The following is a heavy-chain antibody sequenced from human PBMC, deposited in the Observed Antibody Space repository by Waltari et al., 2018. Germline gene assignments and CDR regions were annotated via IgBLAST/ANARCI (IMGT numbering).Heavy chain of an antibody. Sequence: QVQLQQWGAGLLKPSETLSLTCAVYGGSFSGYYWSWIRQPPGKGLEWIGEINHSGSTNYNPSLVSRVTISGDTSRNRFSLKLSSVTAPDTAVYYCARALGYCSGGSCYSGAYGMDVWGQGTTVTVSS. J-gene: IGHJ6*02. CDR3: ARALGYCSGGSCYSGAYGMDV. CDR1: GGSFSGYY. V-gene: IGHV4-34*01. D-gene: IGHD2-15*01. CDR2: INHSGST.